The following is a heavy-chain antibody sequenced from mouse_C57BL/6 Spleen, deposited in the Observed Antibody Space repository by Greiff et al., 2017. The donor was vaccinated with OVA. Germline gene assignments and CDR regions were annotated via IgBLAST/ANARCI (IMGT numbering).Heavy chain of an antibody. Sequence: QVQLQQSGAELVRPGSSVKLSCKASGYTFTSYWMHWVKQRPIQGLEWIGNIDPSDSETHYNQRFKDKATLTVDKSSSTAYMQLSSLTSEDSAVYYCASGTTVVDFAYWGQGTLVTVSA. V-gene: IGHV1-52*01. CDR3: ASGTTVVDFAY. D-gene: IGHD1-1*01. CDR2: IDPSDSET. J-gene: IGHJ3*01. CDR1: GYTFTSYW.